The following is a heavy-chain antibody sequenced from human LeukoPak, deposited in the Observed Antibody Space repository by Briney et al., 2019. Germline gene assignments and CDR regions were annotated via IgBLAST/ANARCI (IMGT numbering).Heavy chain of an antibody. CDR1: GFTFSSYA. D-gene: IGHD2-15*01. CDR3: ARTGGSLGYYYYMDV. CDR2: ISSSSSYM. J-gene: IGHJ6*03. V-gene: IGHV3-21*01. Sequence: GGSLRLSCAASGFTFSSYAMSWVRQAPGEGLEWVSSISSSSSYMYYADSVKGRFTISRDKAKSALYLQMNSLRAEDTAVYYCARTGGSLGYYYYMDVWGKGTTVTVSS.